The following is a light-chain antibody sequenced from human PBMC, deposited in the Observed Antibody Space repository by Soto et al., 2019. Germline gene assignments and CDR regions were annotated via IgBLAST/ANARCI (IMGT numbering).Light chain of an antibody. CDR3: QQSYSTRGT. V-gene: IGKV1-39*01. J-gene: IGKJ1*01. CDR1: QSISSY. CDR2: AAS. Sequence: DIQMTQSPSSQSASVGDRVTITCRASQSISSYLNWYQQKPGKAPKLLIYAASSLQSGVPSRFSGSGSGTDFTLTISSLQHEDFATYYCQQSYSTRGTFGQGTKVEIK.